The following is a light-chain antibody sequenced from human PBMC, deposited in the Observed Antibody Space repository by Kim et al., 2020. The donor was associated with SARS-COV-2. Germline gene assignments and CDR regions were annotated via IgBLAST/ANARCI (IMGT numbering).Light chain of an antibody. Sequence: QSVLTQPPSASGTPGQRVTISCSGSSSNIGSNYVYWYQQFPGTAPKFVIYRNSQRPSGVPERYSASKYGTSASLVISGLRSADEAVYYCAAWDDSLPAVVFGGGTQLTVL. J-gene: IGLJ2*01. CDR3: AAWDDSLPAVV. V-gene: IGLV1-47*01. CDR2: RNS. CDR1: SSNIGSNY.